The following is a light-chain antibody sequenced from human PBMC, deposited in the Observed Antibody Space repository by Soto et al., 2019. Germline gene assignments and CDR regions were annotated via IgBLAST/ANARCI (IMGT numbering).Light chain of an antibody. CDR2: AAS. Sequence: DIQMTQSPSSLSASVGDRVTITCRASQSISSYLNWYQQKPGKAPKLLIYAASSLQSGVPSRFSGSGSGTDFTLIISSLQPEDFATYYCQQSYSTQSTFGQGTKVEIK. CDR1: QSISSY. CDR3: QQSYSTQST. V-gene: IGKV1-39*01. J-gene: IGKJ1*01.